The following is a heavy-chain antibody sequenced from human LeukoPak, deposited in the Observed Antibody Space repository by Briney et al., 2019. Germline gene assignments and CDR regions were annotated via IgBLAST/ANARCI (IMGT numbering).Heavy chain of an antibody. CDR3: ARGHSSSWSFFDY. CDR1: GFTFSSFG. Sequence: PGGSLRLSCAASGFTFSSFGIHWVRQAPGKGLEWVAVISFDGNIKHYAGSVKGRFTISRDNSKNTLFLQMNSLRPEDTAVYYCARGHSSSWSFFDYWGQGTLVTVSS. V-gene: IGHV3-30*03. D-gene: IGHD6-13*01. J-gene: IGHJ4*02. CDR2: ISFDGNIK.